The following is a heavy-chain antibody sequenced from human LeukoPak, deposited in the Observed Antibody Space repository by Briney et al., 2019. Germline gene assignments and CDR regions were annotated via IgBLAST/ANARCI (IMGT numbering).Heavy chain of an antibody. J-gene: IGHJ3*02. CDR3: AREYSGSYLAAFDI. Sequence: SGTLSLTCTVSGGSFSTYYWSWIRQPPGKGLEWIGYIYYSGSTNYNPSLKSRVTISVDTSKNQFSLKLSPVTAADTAVYYCAREYSGSYLAAFDIWGQGTMVTVSS. CDR2: IYYSGST. CDR1: GGSFSTYY. V-gene: IGHV4-59*01. D-gene: IGHD1-26*01.